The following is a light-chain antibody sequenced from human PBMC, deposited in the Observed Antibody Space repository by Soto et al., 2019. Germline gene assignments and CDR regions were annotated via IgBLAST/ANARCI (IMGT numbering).Light chain of an antibody. CDR1: SSNIGHNY. Sequence: QSVLTQLPSESAAPGQKVTISCPGSSSNIGHNYVSWYQQLPGTAPKLLIVANDRRPSGIPDRFSGSKSVTSATLGITGPQTGDEDAYYCGTWDSSLSAWVFGGGTKLTVL. CDR2: AND. J-gene: IGLJ3*02. CDR3: GTWDSSLSAWV. V-gene: IGLV1-51*02.